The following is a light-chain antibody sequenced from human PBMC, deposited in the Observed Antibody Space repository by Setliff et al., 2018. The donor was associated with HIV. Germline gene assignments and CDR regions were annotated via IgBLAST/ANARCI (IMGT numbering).Light chain of an antibody. CDR3: SSYRSSDTGV. J-gene: IGLJ1*01. Sequence: QSVLTQPASVSGSPGQSITISCTGTSSDVGGYNYVSWYQQHPGKAPKLIIYEVTNRPSGVSNRFSGSKSGNTASLTISGLQAEDEADYYCSSYRSSDTGVFGTGTRSPS. V-gene: IGLV2-14*01. CDR1: SSDVGGYNY. CDR2: EVT.